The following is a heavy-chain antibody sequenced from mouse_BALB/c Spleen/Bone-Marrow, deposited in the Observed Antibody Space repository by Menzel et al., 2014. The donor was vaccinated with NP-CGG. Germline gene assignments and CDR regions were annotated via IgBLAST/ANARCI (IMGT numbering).Heavy chain of an antibody. CDR1: GYTFTSHW. CDR2: FAPGSGNT. CDR3: ARARSTVITTWYFDV. V-gene: IGHV1S41*01. J-gene: IGHJ1*01. D-gene: IGHD2-4*01. Sequence: DLVKPGASVKLSCKASGYTFTSHWINWIKQRPGQGLEWIGRFAPGSGNTYYNEMFKGKATLTVDTSSSTAYILLSSLSSEDSAVYFCARARSTVITTWYFDVWGAGTTVTVSS.